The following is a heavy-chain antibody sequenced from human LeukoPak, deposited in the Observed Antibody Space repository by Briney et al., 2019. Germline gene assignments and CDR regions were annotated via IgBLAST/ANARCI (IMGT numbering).Heavy chain of an antibody. J-gene: IGHJ6*03. Sequence: KPSETLSLTCTVSGGSISSSSYYWGWIRQPPGKGLEWIGEINHSGSTNYNPSLKSRVTISVDTSKNQFSLKLSSVTAADTAVYYCARGRGWLYYYYYYYMDVWGKGTTVTVSS. V-gene: IGHV4-39*07. CDR3: ARGRGWLYYYYYYYMDV. CDR1: GGSISSSSYY. CDR2: INHSGST. D-gene: IGHD3-9*01.